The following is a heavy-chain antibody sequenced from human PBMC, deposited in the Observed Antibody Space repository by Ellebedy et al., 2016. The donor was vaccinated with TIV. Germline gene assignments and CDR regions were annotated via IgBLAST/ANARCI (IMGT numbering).Heavy chain of an antibody. Sequence: MPSETLSLTCGVSGGSVSTTRYYWAWIRQPPGKGLEYIGSVYYSGSPYYNPSFKSRVTLSADTSKNQFSLNLRTVTAADTAVYYCAKTDPWQPIDDWGQGILVSVSS. J-gene: IGHJ4*02. CDR1: GGSVSTTRYY. V-gene: IGHV4-39*01. CDR2: VYYSGSP. CDR3: AKTDPWQPIDD. D-gene: IGHD2-21*02.